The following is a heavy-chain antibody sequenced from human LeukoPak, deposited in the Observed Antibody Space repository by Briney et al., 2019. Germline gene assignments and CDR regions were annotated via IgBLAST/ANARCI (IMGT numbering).Heavy chain of an antibody. D-gene: IGHD2-21*01. CDR2: INSDGINT. CDR3: ARHIGGRYYYMDV. J-gene: IGHJ6*03. V-gene: IGHV3-74*01. CDR1: GFTFSNYW. Sequence: GGSLRLSCAASGFTFSNYWMHWVRQAPGKGLVWVSRINSDGINTSYADSVKGRFTISRDNAKNTLNLQMNSLRAEDTAVYYCARHIGGRYYYMDVWGKGTTVTISS.